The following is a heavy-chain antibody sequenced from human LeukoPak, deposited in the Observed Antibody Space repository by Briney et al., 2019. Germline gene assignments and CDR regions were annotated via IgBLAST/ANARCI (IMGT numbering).Heavy chain of an antibody. CDR1: GYTFTSYG. V-gene: IGHV1-18*01. CDR2: ISAYNGNT. D-gene: IGHD2-2*01. CDR3: AREIVVVPAAISYFDY. J-gene: IGHJ4*02. Sequence: ASVKVSCKASGYTFTSYGISWVRQAPGQGLEWMGWISAYNGNTNYAQKLQGRVTMTTDTSTSTAYMELRSLRSDDTAVYYCAREIVVVPAAISYFDYWGQGTLVTVSS.